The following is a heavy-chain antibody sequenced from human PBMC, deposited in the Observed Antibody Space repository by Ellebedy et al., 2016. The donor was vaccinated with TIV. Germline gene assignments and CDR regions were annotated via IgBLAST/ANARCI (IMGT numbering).Heavy chain of an antibody. V-gene: IGHV1-18*01. D-gene: IGHD3-10*01. CDR1: GYTFTSYG. J-gene: IGHJ3*02. CDR2: ISTYNGDT. CDR3: VHTGDRGI. Sequence: AASVKVSCKASGYTFTSYGLSWVRQAPGQGLEWMGWISTYNGDTKYAQNLQGRVTMTTDTYTSTAYVELRSLRSDDTAVYYCVHTGDRGIWGQGTMVTVSS.